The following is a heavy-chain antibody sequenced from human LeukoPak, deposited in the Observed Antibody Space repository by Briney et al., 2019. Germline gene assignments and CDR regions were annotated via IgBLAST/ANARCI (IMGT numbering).Heavy chain of an antibody. CDR3: TRVVAAAGTYYYYYYMDV. V-gene: IGHV3-49*04. CDR2: IRSKAYGGTT. Sequence: GGSLRLSCTASGFTLGDYAMSWVRQAPGKGLEWVGFIRSKAYGGTTEYAASVKGRFTISRDDSKSIAYLQMNSLKTEDTAVYYCTRVVAAAGTYYYYYYMDVWGKGTTVTISS. D-gene: IGHD6-13*01. J-gene: IGHJ6*03. CDR1: GFTLGDYA.